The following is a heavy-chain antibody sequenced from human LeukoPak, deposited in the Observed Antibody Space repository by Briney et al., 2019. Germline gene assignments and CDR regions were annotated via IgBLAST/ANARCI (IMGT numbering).Heavy chain of an antibody. CDR3: ARGLSRPAPIAVAEQVALHAFDI. D-gene: IGHD6-19*01. Sequence: GASVKVSCKASGYTFTGYYMHWVRQAPGQGLEWMGWINPNSGGTSYAQKFQGRVTMTRDTSISTAYMELSRLRSEDTAVYYCARGLSRPAPIAVAEQVALHAFDIWGQGTMVTVSS. V-gene: IGHV1-2*02. CDR2: INPNSGGT. J-gene: IGHJ3*02. CDR1: GYTFTGYY.